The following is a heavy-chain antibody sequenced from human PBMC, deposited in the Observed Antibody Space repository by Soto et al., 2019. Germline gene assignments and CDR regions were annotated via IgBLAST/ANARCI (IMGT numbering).Heavy chain of an antibody. CDR1: GGSISSGGYS. D-gene: IGHD6-19*01. CDR2: IYHSGST. V-gene: IGHV4-30-2*01. Sequence: SETLSLTCAVSGGSISSGGYSWSWIRQPPGKGLEWIGYIYHSGSTYYNPSLKSRVTISVDRSKNQFSLKLSSVTAADTAVYYCARASGIALAGLDYWGQGTLVTVSS. CDR3: ARASGIALAGLDY. J-gene: IGHJ4*02.